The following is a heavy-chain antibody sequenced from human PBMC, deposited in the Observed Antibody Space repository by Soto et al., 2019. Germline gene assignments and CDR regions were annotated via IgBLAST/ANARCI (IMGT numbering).Heavy chain of an antibody. CDR2: ISAYNGNT. Sequence: ASVKVSCKASGYTFTSYGISWVRQAPGQGLEWMGWISAYNGNTNYAQKLQGRVTMTTDTSTSTAYMELRSPRSDDTAVYYCARVGEFWSGYYPFDYWGQGTLVTVSS. D-gene: IGHD3-3*01. J-gene: IGHJ4*02. CDR3: ARVGEFWSGYYPFDY. CDR1: GYTFTSYG. V-gene: IGHV1-18*01.